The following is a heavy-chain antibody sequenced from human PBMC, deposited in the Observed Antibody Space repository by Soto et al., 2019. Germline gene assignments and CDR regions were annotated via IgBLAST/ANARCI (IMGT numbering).Heavy chain of an antibody. CDR1: GCLFSSYP. CDR3: ARGGSGYTWFNEF. J-gene: IGHJ4*02. V-gene: IGHV1-69*01. CDR2: IIPVFQTA. D-gene: IGHD3-22*01. Sequence: QEQLVQSGAEVKKPGSSVKVSCNASGCLFSSYPISWVRQVPGQGLEWMGGIIPVFQTAYYTQSFQGRVTITADESTNTAYMELSSLRSEDTAIYYCARGGSGYTWFNEFWGQGTLVTVSS.